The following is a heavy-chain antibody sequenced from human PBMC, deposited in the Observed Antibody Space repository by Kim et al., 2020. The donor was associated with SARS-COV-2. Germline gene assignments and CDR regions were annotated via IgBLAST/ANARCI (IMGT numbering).Heavy chain of an antibody. V-gene: IGHV3-64*01. CDR1: GFTFSNFA. D-gene: IGHD2-21*02. Sequence: GGSLRLSCAVSGFTFSNFAMHWVRQAPGKGLEYVSTINNNGGNTYYANSVKGRFTISRDNSKSTLYLQMGSLRAEDMAVYYCARDASNHLGGGCSDGGGVCYCRYWGQGPLVPVST. J-gene: IGHJ4*02. CDR2: INNNGGNT. CDR3: ARDASNHLGGGCSDGGGVCYCRY.